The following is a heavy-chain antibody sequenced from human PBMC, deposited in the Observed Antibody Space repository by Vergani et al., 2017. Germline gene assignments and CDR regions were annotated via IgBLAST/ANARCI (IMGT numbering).Heavy chain of an antibody. D-gene: IGHD6-19*01. CDR1: GFTFSSDG. V-gene: IGHV3-30*18. Sequence: QVQLVESGGGVVQPGRSLRLSCAASGFTFSSDGRHWVRQAPGKGLEGGAVISNDGSNKYYADSVKDGFLISRDNSKHTRYLQMNSRRAEDTAVYYSAKEVLGSGWHIRLSYGMDVWGQGTTVTXSS. CDR3: AKEVLGSGWHIRLSYGMDV. J-gene: IGHJ6*02. CDR2: ISNDGSNK.